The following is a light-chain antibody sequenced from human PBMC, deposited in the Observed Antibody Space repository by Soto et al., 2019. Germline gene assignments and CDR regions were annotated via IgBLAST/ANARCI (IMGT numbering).Light chain of an antibody. CDR1: SSDVGGYNY. CDR2: DVS. Sequence: QSALTQPASVSGSPGQSITISCTGTSSDVGGYNYVSWYQQHPGKAPKLMIYDVSNRPSGVSNRFSGSKSGNTASLTISGLQAEDEADYHCSSYTSSSTLGGVFGGGTKLTVL. V-gene: IGLV2-14*01. J-gene: IGLJ2*01. CDR3: SSYTSSSTLGGV.